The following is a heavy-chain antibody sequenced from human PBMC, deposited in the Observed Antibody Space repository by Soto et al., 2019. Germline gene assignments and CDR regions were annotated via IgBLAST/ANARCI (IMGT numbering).Heavy chain of an antibody. J-gene: IGHJ6*03. CDR2: ISSSSSYI. CDR1: GFTFSSYS. D-gene: IGHD2-2*01. V-gene: IGHV3-21*01. Sequence: EVQLVESGGGLVKPGGSLRLSCAASGFTFSSYSMNWVRQAPGKGLEWVSSISSSSSYIYYADSVKGRFTISRDNDKNSLYMQMNSLRAEDTAVYYCARVPDSQAAMMSKDYYYYYMDVWGKGTTVTVSS. CDR3: ARVPDSQAAMMSKDYYYYYMDV.